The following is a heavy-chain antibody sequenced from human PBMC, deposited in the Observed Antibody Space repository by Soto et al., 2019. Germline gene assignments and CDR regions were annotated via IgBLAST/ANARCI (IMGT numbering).Heavy chain of an antibody. CDR3: ARETDLQRRGFDY. Sequence: GGSLRLSCAASGFTFSSYSMNWVRQAPGKGLEWVSSISSSSSYIYYADSVKGRFTISRDNAKNSLYLQMNSLRAEDTAVYYCARETDLQRRGFDYWGQGTLVTVSS. J-gene: IGHJ4*02. CDR1: GFTFSSYS. CDR2: ISSSSSYI. V-gene: IGHV3-21*01. D-gene: IGHD1-1*01.